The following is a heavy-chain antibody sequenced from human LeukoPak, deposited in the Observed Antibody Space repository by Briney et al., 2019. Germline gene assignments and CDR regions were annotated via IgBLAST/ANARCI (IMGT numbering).Heavy chain of an antibody. V-gene: IGHV3-30*02. Sequence: GGSLRLSCAASGFTFSSYGMHWVRQAPGKGLEWVAFIRYDGSNKYYADSVKGRFTISRDNSKNTLYLQMNSLRAEDTAVYYCAKLTRGYSYGNDAFDIWGQGTMVTVSS. D-gene: IGHD5-18*01. CDR3: AKLTRGYSYGNDAFDI. CDR1: GFTFSSYG. J-gene: IGHJ3*02. CDR2: IRYDGSNK.